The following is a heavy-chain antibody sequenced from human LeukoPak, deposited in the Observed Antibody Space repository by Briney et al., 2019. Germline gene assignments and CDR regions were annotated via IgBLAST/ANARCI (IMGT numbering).Heavy chain of an antibody. Sequence: PSKTLSLTCTVSGGSLSSYYWSWIRQPPGKGLEWIGYIYYSGSTNYNPSLKSRVTISVDTSKNQLSLKLSSVTAADTSVYYCAREDIVVVPAALRVHDYWGQGTLVTVSS. J-gene: IGHJ4*02. CDR2: IYYSGST. D-gene: IGHD2-2*01. V-gene: IGHV4-59*12. CDR3: AREDIVVVPAALRVHDY. CDR1: GGSLSSYY.